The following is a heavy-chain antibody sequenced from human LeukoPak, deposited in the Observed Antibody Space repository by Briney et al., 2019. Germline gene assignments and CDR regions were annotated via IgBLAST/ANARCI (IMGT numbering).Heavy chain of an antibody. V-gene: IGHV3-48*01. CDR3: ARDGYNNFDY. J-gene: IGHJ4*02. D-gene: IGHD5-24*01. CDR1: GFTFSSYS. CDR2: ISSSSSTI. Sequence: PGGSLRLSCAASGFTFSSYSMNWVRQAQGKGLEWVSYISSSSSTIYYADSVKGRFTISRDNAKNSLYLQMNSLRAEDTAVYYRARDGYNNFDYWGQGTLVTVSS.